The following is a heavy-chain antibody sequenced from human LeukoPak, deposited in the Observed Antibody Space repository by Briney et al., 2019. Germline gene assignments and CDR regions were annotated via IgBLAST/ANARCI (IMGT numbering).Heavy chain of an antibody. CDR3: AELGITMIGGV. Sequence: GGSLRLSCAASGFTFTTYWMNWVRQAPGKGLEWVSYISSSGSTIYYADSVKGRFTISRDNAKNSLYLQMNSLRAEGTAVYYCAELGITMIGGVWGKGTTVTISS. CDR1: GFTFTTYW. V-gene: IGHV3-48*04. D-gene: IGHD3-10*02. J-gene: IGHJ6*04. CDR2: ISSSGSTI.